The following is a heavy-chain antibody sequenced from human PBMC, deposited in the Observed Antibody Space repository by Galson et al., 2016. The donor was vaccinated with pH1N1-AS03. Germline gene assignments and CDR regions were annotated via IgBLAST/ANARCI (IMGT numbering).Heavy chain of an antibody. V-gene: IGHV5-51*01. Sequence: QSGAEVKKPGESLKISCKASAYTFANYWIVWVRQMPGKGLEWMGIMYPANFDTRYSQSFQGHVTISADTSINTASLQWSSLRASDTAMYSCARRISVTGREFDSWGQGTLVTVSS. J-gene: IGHJ5*01. CDR1: AYTFANYW. CDR3: ARRISVTGREFDS. CDR2: MYPANFDT. D-gene: IGHD6-19*01.